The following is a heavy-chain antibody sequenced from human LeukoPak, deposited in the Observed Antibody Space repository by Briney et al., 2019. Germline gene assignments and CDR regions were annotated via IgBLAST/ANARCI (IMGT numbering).Heavy chain of an antibody. D-gene: IGHD6-13*01. V-gene: IGHV4-39*07. CDR3: ARETWEGSSWYSFEY. CDR1: GGSISSSSYY. Sequence: SETLSLTCTVSGGSISSSSYYWGWIRQPPGKGLEWIGSIYYSGSTYYNPSLKSRVTISVDTSKNQFSLKLSSVTAADTAVYYCARETWEGSSWYSFEYWGQGTLVTVSS. J-gene: IGHJ4*02. CDR2: IYYSGST.